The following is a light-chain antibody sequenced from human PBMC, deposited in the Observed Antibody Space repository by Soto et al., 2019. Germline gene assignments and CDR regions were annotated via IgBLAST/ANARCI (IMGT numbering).Light chain of an antibody. J-gene: IGKJ2*01. V-gene: IGKV1-5*03. Sequence: DIQMIQSPSTLSASVGDRVTITCRASQSISSWLAWYQQKPGKAPKLLIYKASSLESGVPSRFSGSGSGTEFTLTISSLQPDDFATYYCQQYNSRSGYTFGQGTKLEIK. CDR2: KAS. CDR3: QQYNSRSGYT. CDR1: QSISSW.